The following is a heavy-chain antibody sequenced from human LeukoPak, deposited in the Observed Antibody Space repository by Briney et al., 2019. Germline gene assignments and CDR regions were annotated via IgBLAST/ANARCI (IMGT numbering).Heavy chain of an antibody. CDR2: ISGSGGST. V-gene: IGHV3-23*01. CDR3: AKPTQINYDFWSGYYLFYY. Sequence: GGSLRLSXAASGFTFSSYAMSWVGQAPGKGLEWVSAISGSGGSTYYADSVKGRFTISRDNSKNTLYLQMNSLRAEDTAVYYCAKPTQINYDFWSGYYLFYYWGQGTLVTVSS. CDR1: GFTFSSYA. J-gene: IGHJ4*02. D-gene: IGHD3-3*01.